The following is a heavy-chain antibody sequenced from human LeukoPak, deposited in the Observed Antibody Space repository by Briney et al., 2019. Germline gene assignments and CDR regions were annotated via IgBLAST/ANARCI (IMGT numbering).Heavy chain of an antibody. CDR1: GFIFDTHT. D-gene: IGHD1-1*01. CDR3: VWRAAVRGMDF. Sequence: GGSLRLSCTASGFIFDTHTLTWVRQAPGKGLKWVASISGSGDSTNYGDSVKGRFTISRDNFKRTVHLEMSNLRADDTAMYYCVWRAAVRGMDFWGLGTTVIVSS. J-gene: IGHJ6*02. CDR2: ISGSGDST. V-gene: IGHV3-23*01.